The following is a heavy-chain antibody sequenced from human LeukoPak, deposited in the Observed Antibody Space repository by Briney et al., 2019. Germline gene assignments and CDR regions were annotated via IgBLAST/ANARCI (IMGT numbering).Heavy chain of an antibody. CDR2: IYHSGST. CDR1: GYSISSGYY. D-gene: IGHD6-6*01. J-gene: IGHJ4*02. CDR3: ARSIAARPKGYYFDY. Sequence: SETLSLTCTVSGYSISSGYYWGWIRQPPGKGLEWIGFIYHSGSTYYNPSLKSRVTISVDRSKNQFSLKLSSVTAADTAVYYCARSIAARPKGYYFDYWGQGTLVTVSS. V-gene: IGHV4-38-2*02.